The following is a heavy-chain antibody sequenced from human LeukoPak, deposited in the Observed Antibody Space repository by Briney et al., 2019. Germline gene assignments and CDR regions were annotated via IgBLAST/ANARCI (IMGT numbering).Heavy chain of an antibody. CDR3: ARGGYSYGLAPYYLDY. Sequence: PSETLSLTCAVYGGSFSGYYWSWIRQPPGKGLEWIGEINHSGSTNYNPSLKSRVTISVDTSKNQFSLKLSSVTAADTAVYYCARGGYSYGLAPYYLDYWGQGTLVTVSS. CDR2: INHSGST. CDR1: GGSFSGYY. V-gene: IGHV4-34*01. J-gene: IGHJ4*02. D-gene: IGHD5-18*01.